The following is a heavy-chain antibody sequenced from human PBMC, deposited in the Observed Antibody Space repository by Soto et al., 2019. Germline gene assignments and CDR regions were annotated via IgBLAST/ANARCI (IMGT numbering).Heavy chain of an antibody. J-gene: IGHJ4*02. V-gene: IGHV3-23*01. CDR3: AKGSWRRFGELHDY. Sequence: GGSLRLSCAASGFTFSSYAMSWVRQAPGKGLEWVSAISGSGGSTYYADSVKGRFTISRDNSKNTLYLQMNSLRAEDTAVYYCAKGSWRRFGELHDYWGQGTLVTVSS. D-gene: IGHD3-10*01. CDR1: GFTFSSYA. CDR2: ISGSGGST.